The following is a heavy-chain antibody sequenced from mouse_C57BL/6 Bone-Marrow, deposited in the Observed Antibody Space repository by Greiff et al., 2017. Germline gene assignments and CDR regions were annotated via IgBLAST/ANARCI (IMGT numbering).Heavy chain of an antibody. CDR2: INPNNGGT. J-gene: IGHJ3*01. CDR1: GYTFTDYN. V-gene: IGHV1-18*01. Sequence: VQLKESGPELVKPGASVKIPCKASGYTFTDYNMDWVKQSHGKSLEWIGDINPNNGGTIYNQKFKGKATLTVDKSSSTAYMELRSLTSEDTAVYYCARPAYYSNYEGGFFAYWGQGTLVTVSA. CDR3: ARPAYYSNYEGGFFAY. D-gene: IGHD2-5*01.